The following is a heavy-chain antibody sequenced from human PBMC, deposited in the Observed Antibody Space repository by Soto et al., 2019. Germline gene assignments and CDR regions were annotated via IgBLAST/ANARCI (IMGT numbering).Heavy chain of an antibody. CDR2: INPSGGST. CDR1: GYTFTSYY. CDR3: ARMGRDIVLLPAAKDLYYYYGMDV. J-gene: IGHJ6*02. V-gene: IGHV1-46*01. Sequence: ASVKVSCKASGYTFTSYYMHWVRQAPGQGLEWMGIINPSGGSTSYAQKFQGRVTMTRDTSTSTVYMELSSLRSEDTAVYYCARMGRDIVLLPAAKDLYYYYGMDVWGQGTTVTVSS. D-gene: IGHD2-2*01.